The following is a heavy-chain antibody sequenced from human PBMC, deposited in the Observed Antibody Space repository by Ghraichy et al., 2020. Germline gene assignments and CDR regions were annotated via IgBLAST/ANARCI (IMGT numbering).Heavy chain of an antibody. D-gene: IGHD4-11*01. V-gene: IGHV1-58*01. Sequence: SVKVSCKASGFTFTSSAVQWVRQARGQRLEWIGWIVVGSGNTNYAQKFQERVTITRDMSTSTAYMELSSLRSEDTAVYYFAAVSHYRPKYYYYYYGMDVWGQGTTVTVSS. CDR3: AAVSHYRPKYYYYYYGMDV. CDR1: GFTFTSSA. CDR2: IVVGSGNT. J-gene: IGHJ6*02.